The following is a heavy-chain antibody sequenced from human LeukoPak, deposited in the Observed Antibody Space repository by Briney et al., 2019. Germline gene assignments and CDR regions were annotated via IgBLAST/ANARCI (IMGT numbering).Heavy chain of an antibody. J-gene: IGHJ3*02. CDR3: ARESTRITMIVVVSGDAYDI. CDR1: GGTFSSYA. Sequence: SVKVSCKASGGTFSSYAISWVRQAPGQGLEWMGRIIPILGIANYAQKFQGRVTITADKSTSTAYMELSSLRSEDTAVYYCARESTRITMIVVVSGDAYDIWGQGTMVTVSS. CDR2: IIPILGIA. V-gene: IGHV1-69*04. D-gene: IGHD3-22*01.